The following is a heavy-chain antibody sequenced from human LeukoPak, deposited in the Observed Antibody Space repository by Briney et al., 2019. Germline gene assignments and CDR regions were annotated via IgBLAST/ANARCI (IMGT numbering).Heavy chain of an antibody. CDR1: GYTLTELS. D-gene: IGHD4-17*01. J-gene: IGHJ4*02. CDR2: FDPEDGET. V-gene: IGHV1-24*01. CDR3: ARETTELMTTVTTGFDY. Sequence: GASVKVSCKVSGYTLTELSMHWVRQAPGKGLEWMGGFDPEDGETIYAQKFQGRVTMTEDTSTDTAYMELSSLRAEDTAVYYCARETTELMTTVTTGFDYWGQGTLVTVSS.